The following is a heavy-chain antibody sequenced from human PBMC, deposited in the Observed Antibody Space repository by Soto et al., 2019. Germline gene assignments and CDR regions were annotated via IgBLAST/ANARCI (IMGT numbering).Heavy chain of an antibody. CDR2: IIPIFGTA. V-gene: IGHV1-69*13. CDR3: ARPTKTYDFWSGPTQSSPYYYGMDV. CDR1: GCTFSSYA. D-gene: IGHD3-3*01. Sequence: GASVKVSCKASGCTFSSYAISWVRQAPGQGLEWMGGIIPIFGTANYAQKFQGRVTITADESTSTAYMELSSLRSEDTAVYYCARPTKTYDFWSGPTQSSPYYYGMDVWGQGTTVTVSS. J-gene: IGHJ6*02.